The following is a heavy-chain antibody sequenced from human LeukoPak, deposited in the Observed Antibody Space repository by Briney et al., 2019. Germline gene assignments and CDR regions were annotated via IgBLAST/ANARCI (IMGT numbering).Heavy chain of an antibody. CDR3: AKCEVSFFASFYNVVEK. Sequence: SGTLSLTCAVSGGSISSSNWWSWVRQPPGKGLEWIGEIYHSGSTNYNPSLKSRVTISVDKSKNQFSLKLSSVTAADTAVYYCAKCEVSFFASFYNVVEKWGQGTLVTVSS. D-gene: IGHD2-15*01. CDR2: IYHSGST. CDR1: GGSISSSNW. V-gene: IGHV4-4*02. J-gene: IGHJ4*02.